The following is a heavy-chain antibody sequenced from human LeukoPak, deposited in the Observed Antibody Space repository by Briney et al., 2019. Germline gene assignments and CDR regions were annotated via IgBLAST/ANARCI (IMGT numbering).Heavy chain of an antibody. CDR1: GFSISNTSHS. Sequence: WGSLRLSCTVSGFSISNTSHSWGCMAPRQGKGLKWIESIYYSGITYYNPYLKSRVNIYVDTPKNQFSLKLSSVTAADTAVYYCARGTAVWGQGALVTVSS. CDR3: ARGTAV. D-gene: IGHD6-19*01. CDR2: IYYSGIT. J-gene: IGHJ4*02. V-gene: IGHV4-39*01.